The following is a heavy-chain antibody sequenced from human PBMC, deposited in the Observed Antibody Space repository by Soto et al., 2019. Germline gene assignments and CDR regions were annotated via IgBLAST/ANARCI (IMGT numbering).Heavy chain of an antibody. D-gene: IGHD3-3*01. CDR1: GYTFTSYV. Sequence: ASVKVSCKASGYTFTSYVISWVRHAPGQGLEWVGWISAYNGNTNYAQKLQGRVTMTTDTSTSTAYMELRSLRSDDTAVYYCARERSITIFGVVIGVDALYYYGMDVWGQGTTVTVSS. V-gene: IGHV1-18*04. CDR2: ISAYNGNT. J-gene: IGHJ6*02. CDR3: ARERSITIFGVVIGVDALYYYGMDV.